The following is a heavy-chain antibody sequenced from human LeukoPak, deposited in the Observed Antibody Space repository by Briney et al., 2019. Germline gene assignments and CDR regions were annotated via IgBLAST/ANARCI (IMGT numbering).Heavy chain of an antibody. D-gene: IGHD2-15*01. J-gene: IGHJ4*02. CDR2: IIPILGIA. CDR3: ARDTAYCSGGSCYSIGGTGFDY. CDR1: GGTFSSYA. V-gene: IGHV1-69*04. Sequence: SVKVSCKASGGTFSSYAISWVRQAPGQGLEWRGRIIPILGIANYAQQFKGRVTITADKSTSTAYMELSSLRSEDTAVYYCARDTAYCSGGSCYSIGGTGFDYWGQGTLVTVSS.